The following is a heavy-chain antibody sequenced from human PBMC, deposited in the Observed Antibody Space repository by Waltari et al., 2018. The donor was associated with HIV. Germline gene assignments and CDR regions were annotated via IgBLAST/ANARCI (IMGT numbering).Heavy chain of an antibody. V-gene: IGHV4-39*07. J-gene: IGHJ4*02. Sequence: QLQLQESGPGLVKPSETLSLTCTVSGGSISSSSYYWGWIRQPPGKGLEWIGSIYYSGSTYYNPSLKSRVTISVDTSKNQFSLKLSSVTAADTAVYYCARVRPRVGSLPNWGQGTLVTVSS. D-gene: IGHD1-26*01. CDR3: ARVRPRVGSLPN. CDR1: GGSISSSSYY. CDR2: IYYSGST.